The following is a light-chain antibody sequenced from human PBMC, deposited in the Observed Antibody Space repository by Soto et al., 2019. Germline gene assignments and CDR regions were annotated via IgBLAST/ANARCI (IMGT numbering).Light chain of an antibody. CDR3: TSWTTSTTMI. CDR2: DVN. J-gene: IGLJ2*01. CDR1: SSDIGAYNF. V-gene: IGLV2-14*03. Sequence: QSALTQPASGSGSPGQSITISCTGTSSDIGAYNFVSWYQQHPGKAPKLMLYDVNIRPSGVSNRFSGSKSGNTASLTISGLQDGDEADYYCTSWTTSTTMIFGGGTKVTLL.